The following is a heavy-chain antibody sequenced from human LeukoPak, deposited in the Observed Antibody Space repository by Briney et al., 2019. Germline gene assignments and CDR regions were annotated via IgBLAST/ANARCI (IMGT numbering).Heavy chain of an antibody. J-gene: IGHJ3*02. CDR3: AKDEKGYYHDTSGYPDAFDI. D-gene: IGHD3-22*01. V-gene: IGHV1-69*04. CDR2: IIPILGIA. CDR1: GGSFSSFG. Sequence: ASVKVSCKVSGGSFSSFGISWVRQAPGQGLEWMGRIIPILGIANYAQKFQGRVTITADKSTSTAYMELSSLRSEDTAVYYCAKDEKGYYHDTSGYPDAFDIWGQGTMVTVSS.